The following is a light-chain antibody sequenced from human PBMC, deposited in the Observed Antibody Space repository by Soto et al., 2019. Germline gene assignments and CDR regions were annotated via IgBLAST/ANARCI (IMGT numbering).Light chain of an antibody. V-gene: IGLV1-44*01. Sequence: QSVLTQPPSASGTPGQRVTISCSGTISNIGGNTVDWYQQLPGTAPKLLIYSTSHRPSGVPERFSGSKSDTSASLAISGLQSEDEADYYCATWDDSLNGPVFGGGTKLTVL. CDR2: STS. CDR1: ISNIGGNT. J-gene: IGLJ2*01. CDR3: ATWDDSLNGPV.